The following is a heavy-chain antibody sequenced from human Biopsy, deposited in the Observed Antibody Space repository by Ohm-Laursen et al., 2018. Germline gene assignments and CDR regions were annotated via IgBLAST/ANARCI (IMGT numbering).Heavy chain of an antibody. Sequence: SQTLSLTCTVSGGSITGDFWTWIRQTPEQGLVWIGYRFHSGSPIYNPSLQSRVTISIDTSKNQFSLTLSSVSAADTAVYYCARLSRRGYIIFFDYWGRGTRVTVSS. CDR3: ARLSRRGYIIFFDY. V-gene: IGHV4-59*08. J-gene: IGHJ4*02. CDR2: RFHSGSP. CDR1: GGSITGDF. D-gene: IGHD5-12*01.